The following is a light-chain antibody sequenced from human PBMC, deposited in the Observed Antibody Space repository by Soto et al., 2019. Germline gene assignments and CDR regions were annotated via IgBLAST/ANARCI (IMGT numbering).Light chain of an antibody. J-gene: IGKJ1*01. V-gene: IGKV3-20*01. Sequence: EIVLTQSPGTLSLSPGERATLSCRASHTISSSYLAWYQQKPGQAPRLLMYGISRRATGIPDRFSGSGSGTDFTLTITSLEPEEFAVYYCQQYVTSSPRTFGQGTKVDIK. CDR2: GIS. CDR3: QQYVTSSPRT. CDR1: HTISSSY.